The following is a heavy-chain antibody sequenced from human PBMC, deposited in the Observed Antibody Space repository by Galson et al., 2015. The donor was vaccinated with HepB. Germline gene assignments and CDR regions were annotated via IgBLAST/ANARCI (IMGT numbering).Heavy chain of an antibody. D-gene: IGHD6-19*01. CDR2: IWYDGSNK. J-gene: IGHJ4*02. Sequence: SLRLSCAASGFTFSSYGMHWVRQAPGKGLEWVAVIWYDGSNKYYADSVKGRFTISRDNSKNTLYLQMNSLRAEDTAVYYCARDLNSGWSHYFDYWGQGTLVTVSS. CDR1: GFTFSSYG. V-gene: IGHV3-33*01. CDR3: ARDLNSGWSHYFDY.